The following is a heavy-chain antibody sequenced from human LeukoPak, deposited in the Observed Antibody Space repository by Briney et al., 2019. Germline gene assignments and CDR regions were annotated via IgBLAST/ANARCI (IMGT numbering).Heavy chain of an antibody. J-gene: IGHJ4*02. CDR2: ISSSSRTT. CDR1: GFTFSSYS. V-gene: IGHV3-48*04. CDR3: ARGYYSSSRFDS. D-gene: IGHD6-13*01. Sequence: TGGSLRLSCEASGFTFSSYSMNWVRQAPGKGLEWVSYISSSSRTTYYADSVKGRFTISRDNAESTLYMRMNSLRPEDTAVYYCARGYYSSSRFDSWGQGTLVTVSS.